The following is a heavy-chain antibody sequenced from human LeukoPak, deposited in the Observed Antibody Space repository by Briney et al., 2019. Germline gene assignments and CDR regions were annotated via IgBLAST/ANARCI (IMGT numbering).Heavy chain of an antibody. CDR2: ISSSGGST. CDR3: ANMPKHSHGIFGVVQNYYYYYMDV. Sequence: GGSLRLSCTASGFTFSSYAMTWVRQAPGKGLEWVSTISSSGGSTYYADSVKGRSTISRDNSKNTLYLQMNSLRAEDTAVYYCANMPKHSHGIFGVVQNYYYYYMDVWGKGTTVTVSS. V-gene: IGHV3-23*01. CDR1: GFTFSSYA. D-gene: IGHD3-3*02. J-gene: IGHJ6*03.